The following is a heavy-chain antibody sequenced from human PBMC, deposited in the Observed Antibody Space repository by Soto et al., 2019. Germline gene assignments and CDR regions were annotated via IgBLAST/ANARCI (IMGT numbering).Heavy chain of an antibody. CDR2: MDPSDSYI. Sequence: GESLKISCKGSGYTFTNYWIPWVRQMPGKGLEWMGRMDPSDSYINYNPSFEGHVTISLDKSINTAYLQWYSLKASDTAMYYCARGRWYFDYWGQGVPVTVSS. CDR1: GYTFTNYW. CDR3: ARGRWYFDY. J-gene: IGHJ4*02. V-gene: IGHV5-10-1*01. D-gene: IGHD2-15*01.